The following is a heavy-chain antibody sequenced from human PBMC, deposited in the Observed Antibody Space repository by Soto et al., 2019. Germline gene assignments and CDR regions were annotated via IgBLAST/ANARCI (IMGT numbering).Heavy chain of an antibody. CDR2: IDPSDSYT. V-gene: IGHV5-10-1*01. J-gene: IGHJ1*01. CDR1: GYSFTSYW. CDR3: ARHEGNYFPHPFQH. D-gene: IGHD3-10*01. Sequence: PGESLKISCKGSGYSFTSYWISWVRQMPGKGLEWMGRIDPSDSYTNYSPSFQGHVTISADKSISTAYPQWSSLKASDTAMYYCARHEGNYFPHPFQHWGQGTLVTVSS.